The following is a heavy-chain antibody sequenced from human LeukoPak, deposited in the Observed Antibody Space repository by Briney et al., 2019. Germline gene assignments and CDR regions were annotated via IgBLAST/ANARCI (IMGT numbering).Heavy chain of an antibody. Sequence: SETLSLTCAVYGGSFSGYYWSWIRQPPGKGLEWIGEINHSGSTNYNPSLKSRVTISVDTSKNQFSLKLSSVTAADTAVYYCARGPGYSRPIGYWGQGTLVTVSS. CDR3: ARGPGYSRPIGY. V-gene: IGHV4-34*01. CDR1: GGSFSGYY. CDR2: INHSGST. J-gene: IGHJ4*02. D-gene: IGHD2-15*01.